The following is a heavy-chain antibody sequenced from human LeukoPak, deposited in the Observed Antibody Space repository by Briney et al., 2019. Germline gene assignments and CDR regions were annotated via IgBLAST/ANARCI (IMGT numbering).Heavy chain of an antibody. J-gene: IGHJ4*02. CDR3: AREVAGTPCIDY. D-gene: IGHD6-19*01. V-gene: IGHV4-59*04. CDR1: GASISSYY. Sequence: PSETLSLTCTVSGASISSYYWSWIRQPPGKGLEWIGNIYYNGGTYNNPSLKSRVTISVDTSKNQFSLKLNSVTATDTAVYYCAREVAGTPCIDYWGQGTLVTVSS. CDR2: IYYNGGT.